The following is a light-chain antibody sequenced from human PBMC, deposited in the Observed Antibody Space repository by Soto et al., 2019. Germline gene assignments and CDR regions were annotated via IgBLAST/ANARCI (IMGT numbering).Light chain of an antibody. V-gene: IGLV1-40*01. CDR3: QSYDSSLSGSV. J-gene: IGLJ3*02. CDR1: SSNIGAGYD. CDR2: GNS. Sequence: QSVLTQPPSVSGAPGQRVTISCTGSSSNIGAGYDVHWYQQLPGTAPKLLIYGNSNRPSVVPDRFSGSKSGTSASLAITGLQAADEADYYCQSYDSSLSGSVFGGGTKLTVL.